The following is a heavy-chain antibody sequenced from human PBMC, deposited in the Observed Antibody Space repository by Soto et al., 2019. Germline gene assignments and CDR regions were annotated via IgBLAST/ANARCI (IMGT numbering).Heavy chain of an antibody. J-gene: IGHJ6*02. D-gene: IGHD6-13*01. CDR1: GDSVSSNSAA. CDR2: TYYRSKWYN. Sequence: TLSLTCAISGDSVSSNSAAWNWIRQSPSRGLEWLGRTYYRSKWYNDYAVSVKSRITINPDTSKNQFSLQLNSVTPEDTAVYYCARDRIAAAGRLDYYYGMDVWGQGTTVTVSS. V-gene: IGHV6-1*01. CDR3: ARDRIAAAGRLDYYYGMDV.